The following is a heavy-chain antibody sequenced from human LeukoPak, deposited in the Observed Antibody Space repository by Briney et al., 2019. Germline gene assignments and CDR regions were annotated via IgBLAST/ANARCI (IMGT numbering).Heavy chain of an antibody. CDR2: ISESGGST. CDR3: AKGSF. V-gene: IGHV3-23*01. Sequence: GGSLRLSCVVSGLTFSTSAMSWGRQAPGKGLEWVSGISESGGSTYYADSVKGRFTSSRDNSKNTLYLQMNNLRAEDTAAYYCAKGSFWGQGTLVTVSS. D-gene: IGHD3-10*01. J-gene: IGHJ4*02. CDR1: GLTFSTSA.